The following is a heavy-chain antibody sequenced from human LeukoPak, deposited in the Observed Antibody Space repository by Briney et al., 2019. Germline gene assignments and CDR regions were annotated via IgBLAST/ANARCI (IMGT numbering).Heavy chain of an antibody. V-gene: IGHV1-46*01. J-gene: IGHJ4*02. CDR3: ARRAPATYDSSRVYDY. CDR1: GYTFTSYY. Sequence: ASVKVSCKASGYTFTSYYMHWVRQALGQGLEWMGIINPSGGSTSYAQKFQGRVTMTRDTSTSTVYMELSSLRSEDTAVYYCARRAPATYDSSRVYDYWGQGTLVTVSS. D-gene: IGHD3-22*01. CDR2: INPSGGST.